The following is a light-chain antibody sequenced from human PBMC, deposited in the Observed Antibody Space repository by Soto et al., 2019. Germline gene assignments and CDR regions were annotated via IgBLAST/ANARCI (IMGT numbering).Light chain of an antibody. J-gene: IGKJ1*01. CDR3: QQYNTYWT. Sequence: DIPMTQSPSTLSASVGDRVTITCRASQSISNWLAWYQQAPGKAPKLLIYAASRLESWVPSRFSGSGSGTEFTLTISSLQPDDSATYYCQQYNTYWTFGQGTKVEIK. CDR2: AAS. CDR1: QSISNW. V-gene: IGKV1-5*01.